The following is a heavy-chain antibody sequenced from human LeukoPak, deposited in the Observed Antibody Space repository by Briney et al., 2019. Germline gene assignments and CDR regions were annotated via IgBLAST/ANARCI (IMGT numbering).Heavy chain of an antibody. CDR1: GYSISSGYF. Sequence: PSETLSLTCTVSGYSISSGYFWGWIRQPPGKGLEWTGSFYHSGSTYYNPSLKSRVTISVDTSKNTLSLTLSSVTAEDRAVYFCARDQAVTHAGRNAFDIWGQGTMVIVPS. CDR2: FYHSGST. V-gene: IGHV4-38-2*02. D-gene: IGHD4-11*01. CDR3: ARDQAVTHAGRNAFDI. J-gene: IGHJ3*02.